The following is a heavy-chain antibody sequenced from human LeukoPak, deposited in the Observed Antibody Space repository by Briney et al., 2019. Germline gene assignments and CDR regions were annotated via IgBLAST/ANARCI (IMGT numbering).Heavy chain of an antibody. V-gene: IGHV4-59*11. Sequence: PSDPLPLPCTLSGRSINSHYWSWILQPPGMGQHRIGYIYYSGSTNYNPSLKSRVTISVDTSKNQFSLKLSSVTAADTAVYYCASEASSDDAFDIWGQGTMVTVSS. CDR1: GRSINSHY. CDR2: IYYSGST. J-gene: IGHJ3*02. CDR3: ASEASSDDAFDI.